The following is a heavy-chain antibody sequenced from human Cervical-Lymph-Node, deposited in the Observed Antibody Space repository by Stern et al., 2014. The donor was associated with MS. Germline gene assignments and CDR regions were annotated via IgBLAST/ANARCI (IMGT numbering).Heavy chain of an antibody. CDR1: GYSFTRNA. CDR2: VNAGSGDT. CDR3: ARVEKGDSYGY. Sequence: VQLVESGAEVKKPGASVKGSCKASGYSFTRNAIHWVRQAPGQRLEWMGWVNAGSGDTKYSPKFQGRVTITRDTSASTAYMELSSLDPEDTAVYYCARVEKGDSYGYWGQGTLITVSS. J-gene: IGHJ4*02. V-gene: IGHV1-3*01. D-gene: IGHD2-21*02.